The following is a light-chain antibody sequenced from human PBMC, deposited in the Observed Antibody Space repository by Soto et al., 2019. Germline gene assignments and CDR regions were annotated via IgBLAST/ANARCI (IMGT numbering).Light chain of an antibody. Sequence: EIVMTQSPATLSVSPGERVTLHCRASQSVASNLAWYQHKPGQSPRLLIYRASARATGVPDRFSGSGSGTEFTLTISSLQSEDFAVYYCQQYKNWPPITFRQGTRLEIK. CDR2: RAS. CDR3: QQYKNWPPIT. J-gene: IGKJ5*01. V-gene: IGKV3-15*01. CDR1: QSVASN.